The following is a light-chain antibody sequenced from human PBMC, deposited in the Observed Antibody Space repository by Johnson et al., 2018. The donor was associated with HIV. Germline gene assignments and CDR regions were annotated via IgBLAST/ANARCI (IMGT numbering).Light chain of an antibody. Sequence: QSVLTQPPSVSAAPGQKVTISCSGSSSNIGNNYVSWYQQFPGTAPKLLIYVNNNRPSGIPARFSGSNSGPSATLGLTGHQPWDEAENYCGTWDSSLRSPFGFGTGTKVTVL. CDR3: GTWDSSLRSPFG. CDR1: SSNIGNNY. J-gene: IGLJ1*01. CDR2: VNN. V-gene: IGLV1-51*01.